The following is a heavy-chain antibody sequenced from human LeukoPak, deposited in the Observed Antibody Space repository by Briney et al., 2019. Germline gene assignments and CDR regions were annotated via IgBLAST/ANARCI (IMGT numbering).Heavy chain of an antibody. CDR3: SKWKAIVLVPAARSPIDY. D-gene: IGHD2-2*01. J-gene: IGHJ4*02. Sequence: GGSLRLSCAASGFTFSSHWMSWVRQAPGKGLEWVANIKKDGSEKYYVDAVKGRFTISRDNAKTSLYLQMNSLRAEDTAVYYCSKWKAIVLVPAARSPIDYWGQGTLVTVSS. CDR1: GFTFSSHW. V-gene: IGHV3-7*03. CDR2: IKKDGSEK.